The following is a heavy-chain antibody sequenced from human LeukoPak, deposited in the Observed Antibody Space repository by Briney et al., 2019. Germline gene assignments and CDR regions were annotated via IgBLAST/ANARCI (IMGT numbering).Heavy chain of an antibody. CDR2: IYHSGST. V-gene: IGHV4-30-2*03. CDR1: GGSISSGGYS. D-gene: IGHD4-23*01. J-gene: IGHJ4*02. Sequence: PSETLSLTCAVSGGSISSGGYSWSWIRQPPGKGLEWIGYIYHSGSTYYNPSLKSRVTISVDTSKNQFSLKLSSVTAADTAVYYCARHSTVVTSFDYWGQGTLVTVSS. CDR3: ARHSTVVTSFDY.